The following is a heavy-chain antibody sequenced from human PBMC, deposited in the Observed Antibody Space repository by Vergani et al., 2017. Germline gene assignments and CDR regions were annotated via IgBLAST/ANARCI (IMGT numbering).Heavy chain of an antibody. D-gene: IGHD3-10*01. CDR2: ISNSGNTI. J-gene: IGHJ5*02. V-gene: IGHV3-11*01. Sequence: QVQLVESGGGLVKPGGSLRLSCAASGFSFSDHYMTWIRQAPGKGLEWVSYISNSGNTIEYADSVKGRFSISRDNAKSSLFLQMDSLRAEDTAVYYCSGGNYYGSGTYVDAWGQGTLVTVSA. CDR3: SGGNYYGSGTYVDA. CDR1: GFSFSDHY.